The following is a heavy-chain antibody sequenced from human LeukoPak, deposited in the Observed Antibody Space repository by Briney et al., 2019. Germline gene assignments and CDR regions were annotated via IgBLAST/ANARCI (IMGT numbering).Heavy chain of an antibody. Sequence: SETLSLTCTVSGGSISSSSYYWSWIRQPPGKGLEWIGYIYYSGSTNYNPSLKSRVTISVDTSKNQFSLKLTSVTAADTAVYYCARETRTDYYFYYMDVWGKGTTVTVSS. J-gene: IGHJ6*03. V-gene: IGHV4-61*01. CDR3: ARETRTDYYFYYMDV. CDR2: IYYSGST. D-gene: IGHD1-14*01. CDR1: GGSISSSSYY.